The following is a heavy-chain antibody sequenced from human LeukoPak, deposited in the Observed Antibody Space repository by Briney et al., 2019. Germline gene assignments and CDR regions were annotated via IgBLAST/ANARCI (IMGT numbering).Heavy chain of an antibody. Sequence: ASVKVSCKTSGYTFTRDAISWMRQAPGQGLEWMGWISTYNGNTNYAPNLQSRVTMTTDTSTTTAYMELRSLRSDDTAVYYCARVMTTVVTAHAFDIWGQGTMVTVSS. CDR2: ISTYNGNT. V-gene: IGHV1-18*01. CDR3: ARVMTTVVTAHAFDI. CDR1: GYTFTRDA. J-gene: IGHJ3*02. D-gene: IGHD4-23*01.